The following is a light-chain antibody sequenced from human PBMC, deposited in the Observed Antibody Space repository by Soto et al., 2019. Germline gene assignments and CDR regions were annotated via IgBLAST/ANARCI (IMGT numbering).Light chain of an antibody. CDR2: EVS. CDR3: SSYTASNNVV. V-gene: IGLV2-14*01. J-gene: IGLJ2*01. Sequence: QSALTQPASVSGSPGQSITISCTGTSSDIGGYKYVSWFQHHPGKAPKLIIFEVSNRPSGISDRFSGFKSANTAYLTVSGVQAEDEADYHCSSYTASNNVVFGGGTQLTVL. CDR1: SSDIGGYKY.